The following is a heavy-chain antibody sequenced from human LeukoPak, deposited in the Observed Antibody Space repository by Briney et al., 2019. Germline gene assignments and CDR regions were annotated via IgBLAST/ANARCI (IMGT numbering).Heavy chain of an antibody. V-gene: IGHV3-23*01. CDR2: IGGSGTDT. D-gene: IGHD1/OR15-1a*01. CDR3: SIVGLEQGWFDP. J-gene: IGHJ5*02. CDR1: GFTFRNYA. Sequence: GGSLRLSCAASGFTFRNYAMSWVRQAPGKGLEWVSAIGGSGTDTYYGDSVKDRFTISRDNSKNTVSLQMNSLRVDDTAVYYCSIVGLEQGWFDPWGQGTLVTVFS.